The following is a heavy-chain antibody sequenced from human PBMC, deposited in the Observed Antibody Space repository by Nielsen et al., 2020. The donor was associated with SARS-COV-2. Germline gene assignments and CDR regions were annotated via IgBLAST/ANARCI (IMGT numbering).Heavy chain of an antibody. D-gene: IGHD3-22*01. CDR1: GFTFSSYW. V-gene: IGHV3-74*01. Sequence: GGSLRLSCAASGFTFSSYWMHWVRQAPGKGLVWVSRINSDGSSTSYADSVKGRFTISRDNAKNTLYLQMNSLRAEDTAVYYCARSEYYDSSGYYMYYYYGMDVWGQGTTVTVS. CDR3: ARSEYYDSSGYYMYYYYGMDV. CDR2: INSDGSST. J-gene: IGHJ6*02.